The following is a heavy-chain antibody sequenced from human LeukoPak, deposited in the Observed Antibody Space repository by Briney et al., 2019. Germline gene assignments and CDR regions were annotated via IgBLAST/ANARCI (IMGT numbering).Heavy chain of an antibody. CDR2: NNGDGSTT. V-gene: IGHV3-74*01. CDR3: ARDPRNVGLAP. J-gene: IGHJ5*02. Sequence: GGSLRLSCVASGFSLSGYWMYWVRQAPGKGLMYISRNNGDGSTTNYADVVKGRFTMSRGNVKNTLYLQMNSLRVEDTAVYYCARDPRNVGLAPWGQGTLVTVSS. D-gene: IGHD2-15*01. CDR1: GFSLSGYW.